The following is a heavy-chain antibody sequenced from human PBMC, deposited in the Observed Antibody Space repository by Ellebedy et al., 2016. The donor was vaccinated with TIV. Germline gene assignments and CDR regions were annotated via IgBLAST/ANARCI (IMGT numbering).Heavy chain of an antibody. D-gene: IGHD3-10*01. CDR1: GYTFSNFG. CDR2: TSPYNANS. Sequence: ASVKVSCKGSGYTFSNFGVSWVRQAPGQGLEWMGWTSPYNANSNYAQKFQGRVTMTADTSTNTAYMELRSLTFDDTAVYYCARGLRGVLPFDYWGQGSLVTVSS. J-gene: IGHJ4*02. CDR3: ARGLRGVLPFDY. V-gene: IGHV1-18*01.